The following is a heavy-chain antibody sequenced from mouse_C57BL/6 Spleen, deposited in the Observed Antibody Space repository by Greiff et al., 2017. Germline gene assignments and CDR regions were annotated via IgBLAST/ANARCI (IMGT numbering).Heavy chain of an antibody. V-gene: IGHV1-55*01. D-gene: IGHD1-1*01. CDR3: ARIITTVVDYAMDY. J-gene: IGHJ4*01. CDR2: IYPGSGST. CDR1: GYTFTSYW. Sequence: QVQLQQPGAELVKPGASVKMSCKASGYTFTSYWITWVKQRPGQGLEWIGDIYPGSGSTNYNEKFKSKATLTVDTSSSPAYMQLRSLTSEDSAVYCCARIITTVVDYAMDYWGQGTSVTVAS.